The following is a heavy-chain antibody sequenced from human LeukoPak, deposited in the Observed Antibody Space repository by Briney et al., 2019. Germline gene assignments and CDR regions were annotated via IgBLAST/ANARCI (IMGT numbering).Heavy chain of an antibody. D-gene: IGHD2-8*01. J-gene: IGHJ5*02. CDR2: IYYTGSS. Sequence: PSEALSLTCTVSGGSISSSDYYWGWIRQPPGKGLEWIGNIYYTGSSSYNSSLKSRVTISVDTSKNQFSLQLSSVTAADTAVYYCARENYCTNGVCWAFDPWGQGTLVTVSS. CDR3: ARENYCTNGVCWAFDP. V-gene: IGHV4-39*07. CDR1: GGSISSSDYY.